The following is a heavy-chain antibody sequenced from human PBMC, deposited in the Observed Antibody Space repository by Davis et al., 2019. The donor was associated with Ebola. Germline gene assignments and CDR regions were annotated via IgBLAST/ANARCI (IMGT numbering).Heavy chain of an antibody. J-gene: IGHJ3*02. CDR1: GYTFTSHP. D-gene: IGHD2-8*02. Sequence: ASVKVSCKASGYTFTSHPINWVRQAPGQGLEWMGWINTNEGIPVYAQGFTGRFVFSLDTSVSTAYLQISRLKASDTAMYYCASLRRTITGMDDAFDIWGQGTMVTVSS. CDR2: INTNEGIP. V-gene: IGHV7-4-1*02. CDR3: ASLRRTITGMDDAFDI.